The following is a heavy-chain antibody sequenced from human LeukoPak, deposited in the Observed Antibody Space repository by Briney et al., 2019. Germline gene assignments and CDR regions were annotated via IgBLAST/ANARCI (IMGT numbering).Heavy chain of an antibody. CDR2: INPNSGGT. Sequence: ASVKVSCKASGYTFTGYYMHWVRQAPGQGLEWMGWINPNSGGTNYAQKFQGRVTMTRDTSISTAYVELSRLRSDDTAVYYCARATFIAAADLFDYWGQGTLVTVSS. D-gene: IGHD6-13*01. V-gene: IGHV1-2*02. CDR3: ARATFIAAADLFDY. J-gene: IGHJ4*02. CDR1: GYTFTGYY.